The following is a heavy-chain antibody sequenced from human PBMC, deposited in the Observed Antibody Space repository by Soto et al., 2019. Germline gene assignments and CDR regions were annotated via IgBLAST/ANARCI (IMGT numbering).Heavy chain of an antibody. D-gene: IGHD6-6*01. CDR1: GFTFIDYY. V-gene: IGHV3-11*06. Sequence: PRGSLILSCAASGFTFIDYYMSWIRQGPGKGLEGVSYISSSSSYTNYEDSVKGRFTISRDNDKNTLYLQMNSLRAEDTAVYDYARESIAARLAPFMDVWGQGTTVTVSS. CDR2: ISSSSSYT. CDR3: ARESIAARLAPFMDV. J-gene: IGHJ6*02.